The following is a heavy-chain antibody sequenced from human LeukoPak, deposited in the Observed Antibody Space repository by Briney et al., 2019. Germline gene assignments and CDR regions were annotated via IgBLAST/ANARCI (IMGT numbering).Heavy chain of an antibody. J-gene: IGHJ4*02. CDR3: AIGGTYGSGS. V-gene: IGHV3-74*01. D-gene: IGHD3-10*01. CDR2: INNDGSTT. CDR1: GFTFANTW. Sequence: GGSLRLSCAASGFTFANTWMHWVRQAPGKGLVWVSLINNDGSTTNYADSVKGRFIISRDNAKNTVYLQMNSLRAEDTAVYYCAIGGTYGSGSWGQGTLVTVSS.